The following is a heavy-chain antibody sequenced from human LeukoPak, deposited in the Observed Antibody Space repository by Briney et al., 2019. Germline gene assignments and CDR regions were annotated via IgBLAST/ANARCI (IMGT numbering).Heavy chain of an antibody. D-gene: IGHD3-22*01. CDR2: IKQDGSEK. J-gene: IGHJ4*02. CDR1: GFTFSSYW. CDR3: ARLYYYDSSGYRDY. V-gene: IGHV3-7*01. Sequence: GGSLRLSCAASGFTFSSYWMSWVRQAPGKGLEWVANIKQDGSEKYYVDSVKGRFTIPRDNAKNSLYLQMNSLRAEDTAVYYCARLYYYDSSGYRDYWGQGTLVTVSS.